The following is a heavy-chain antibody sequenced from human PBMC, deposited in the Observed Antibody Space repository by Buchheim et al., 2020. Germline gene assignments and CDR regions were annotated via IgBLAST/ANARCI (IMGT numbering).Heavy chain of an antibody. CDR3: ARDRTSMDV. CDR2: ISGSTTTI. J-gene: IGHJ6*02. CDR1: GLTFSTYS. V-gene: IGHV3-48*01. D-gene: IGHD1/OR15-1a*01. Sequence: EVQLVESGGGLVQPGGSLRLSCAASGLTFSTYSMNWVRQAPGKGLEWVSYISGSTTTIYYAESVRGRFTISRDNAKNSLYLQMNSLRAEDTAVYYCARDRTSMDVWGRGTT.